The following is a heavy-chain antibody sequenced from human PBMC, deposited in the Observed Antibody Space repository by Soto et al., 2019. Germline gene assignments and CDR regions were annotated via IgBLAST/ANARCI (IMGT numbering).Heavy chain of an antibody. V-gene: IGHV1-3*01. CDR1: GYTFTSYA. CDR3: AILEWLLYGGNYYYGMDV. Sequence: ASVKVSCKASGYTFTSYAMHWVRQAPGRRLEWMGWINAGNGNTKYSQKFQGRVTITRDTSASTAYMELSSLRSEDTAVYYCAILEWLLYGGNYYYGMDVWGQGATVTVSS. J-gene: IGHJ6*02. D-gene: IGHD3-3*01. CDR2: INAGNGNT.